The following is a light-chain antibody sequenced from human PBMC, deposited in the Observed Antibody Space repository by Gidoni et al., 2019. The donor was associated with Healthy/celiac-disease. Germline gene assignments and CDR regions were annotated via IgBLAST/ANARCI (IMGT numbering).Light chain of an antibody. CDR3: QQYNSYSPYT. V-gene: IGKV1-5*03. Sequence: KLTPSPSTLSASVGDRVTITCRATQSISSWFAWYQQKPGKAPKLLIYNASSLESKVPSRFSGSGSGTEFTLTISSLQPDDFATYYCQQYNSYSPYTFGQGTKLEIK. J-gene: IGKJ2*01. CDR1: QSISSW. CDR2: NAS.